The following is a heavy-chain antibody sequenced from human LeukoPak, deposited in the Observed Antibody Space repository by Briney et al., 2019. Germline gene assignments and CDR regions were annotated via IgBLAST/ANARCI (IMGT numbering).Heavy chain of an antibody. Sequence: GGSLKLSCAASGFRFSSYAMSWVRQAPGKGLEWVSAISGSGVSTYYADSVKGRFTVSRDNSKNILYLQMSSLRAEDTAVYYCAKVELLWFGESITPWGQGTLVTVSS. CDR3: AKVELLWFGESITP. V-gene: IGHV3-23*01. CDR2: ISGSGVST. CDR1: GFRFSSYA. D-gene: IGHD3-10*01. J-gene: IGHJ5*02.